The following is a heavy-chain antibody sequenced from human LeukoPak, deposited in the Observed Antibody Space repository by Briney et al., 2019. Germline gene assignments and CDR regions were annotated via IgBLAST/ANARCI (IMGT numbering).Heavy chain of an antibody. Sequence: SQTLSLTCNVSGGSISRGNYSWTWIRQPAGKGLEWIGRIYSSGRTNYNPSLKSRVTISVDTSKNQFSLNLSSVTAADTAVYYCARDIHTSDWTKFDYWGQGTSVTVSS. CDR1: GGSISRGNYS. J-gene: IGHJ4*02. CDR2: IYSSGRT. CDR3: ARDIHTSDWTKFDY. V-gene: IGHV4-61*02. D-gene: IGHD6-19*01.